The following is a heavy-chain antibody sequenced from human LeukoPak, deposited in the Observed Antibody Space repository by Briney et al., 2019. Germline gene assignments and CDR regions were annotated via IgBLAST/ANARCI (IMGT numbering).Heavy chain of an antibody. CDR1: GGPVSSYY. CDR2: MFYSGST. J-gene: IGHJ4*02. CDR3: ARHVVAVATTDY. V-gene: IGHV4-59*08. Sequence: SETLSLTCTVSGGPVSSYYWSWIRQPPGQGLEWIAYMFYSGSTNHNPSLKSRVTISIDTSKNQFSLKLSSVTAADTAVYYCARHVVAVATTDYWGQGTLVTVSS. D-gene: IGHD6-19*01.